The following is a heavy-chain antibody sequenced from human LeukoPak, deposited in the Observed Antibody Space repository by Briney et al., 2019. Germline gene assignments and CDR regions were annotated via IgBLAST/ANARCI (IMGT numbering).Heavy chain of an antibody. J-gene: IGHJ3*02. CDR1: GYTFTGYY. CDR3: ARGHYDFWNYAFDI. V-gene: IGHV1-2*02. D-gene: IGHD3-3*01. Sequence: ASVKVSCKASGYTFTGYYMHWVRQAPGQGLEWVGWINPNSGGTNYAQKFQGRVTMTRDTSISTAYMELSRLRSDDTAVYYCARGHYDFWNYAFDIWGQGTMVTVSS. CDR2: INPNSGGT.